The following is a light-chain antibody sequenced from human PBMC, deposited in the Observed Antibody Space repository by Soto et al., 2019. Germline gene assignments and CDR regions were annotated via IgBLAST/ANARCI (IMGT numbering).Light chain of an antibody. Sequence: QLVLTQPPSVSGAPGQRVTISCTGSSSNIGAGYDVHWYQQLPGTAPKLLIYGNSNRPSGVPDRFSGSKSGTSASLAITGLQAEDEAYYYCQYYDSSLSGWVFGGGTKLTVL. V-gene: IGLV1-40*01. CDR1: SSNIGAGYD. CDR2: GNS. J-gene: IGLJ3*02. CDR3: QYYDSSLSGWV.